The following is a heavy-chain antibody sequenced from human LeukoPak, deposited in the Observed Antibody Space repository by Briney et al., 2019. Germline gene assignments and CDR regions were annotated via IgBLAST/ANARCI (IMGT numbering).Heavy chain of an antibody. Sequence: GGSLRLSCATSGFAFTECAMSWVRQAPGKGLKWVSSGSGSSTYYADSVKGRFTISRDNSKNTLYLQMNSLRAEDTAVYYCAKGGLLPAHVGPIDCWGQGTLVTVSS. D-gene: IGHD1-26*01. J-gene: IGHJ4*02. CDR1: GFAFTECA. CDR3: AKGGLLPAHVGPIDC. CDR2: GSGSST. V-gene: IGHV3-23*01.